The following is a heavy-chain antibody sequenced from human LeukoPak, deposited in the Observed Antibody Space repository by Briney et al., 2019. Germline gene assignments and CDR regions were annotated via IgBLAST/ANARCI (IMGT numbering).Heavy chain of an antibody. D-gene: IGHD2-2*03. Sequence: AASVKVSCTASGYTFTSYGISWVRQAPGQGLEWMGWISAYNGNTNYAQKLQGRVTMTTDTSTSTAYMELRSLRSDDTAVYYCARMDIVVVPAAPPGYWGRGTLVTVSS. J-gene: IGHJ4*02. V-gene: IGHV1-18*01. CDR1: GYTFTSYG. CDR3: ARMDIVVVPAAPPGY. CDR2: ISAYNGNT.